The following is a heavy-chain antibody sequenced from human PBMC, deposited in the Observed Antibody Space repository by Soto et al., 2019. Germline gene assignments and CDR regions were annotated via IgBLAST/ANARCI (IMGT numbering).Heavy chain of an antibody. D-gene: IGHD5-12*01. V-gene: IGHV1-2*04. CDR1: GYTFIGYY. J-gene: IGHJ4*02. CDR3: ARSGGGYDLGDY. Sequence: QVQLVQSGAEVKKPGASVKVSCKASGYTFIGYYIHWVRQAPRQGLEWMGWINPNSGDAKYSQKFQAWVTMTSDTSISTAYMELGRLKSDDSAVYYCARSGGGYDLGDYWGQGALVTVSS. CDR2: INPNSGDA.